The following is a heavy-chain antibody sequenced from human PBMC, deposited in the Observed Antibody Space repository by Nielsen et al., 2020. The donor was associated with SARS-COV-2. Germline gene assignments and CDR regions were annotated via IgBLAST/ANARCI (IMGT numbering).Heavy chain of an antibody. D-gene: IGHD6-13*01. CDR3: ARGSEAGIAAAGTGPGVDY. CDR2: IIPIFGTA. CDR1: GGTFSSYA. J-gene: IGHJ4*02. Sequence: SVKVSCKASGGTFSSYAISWVRQAPGQGLEWMGGIIPIFGTANYAQKFQGRVTITADESTSTAYMELSSLRSEDTAVYYCARGSEAGIAAAGTGPGVDYWGQGTLVTVSS. V-gene: IGHV1-69*13.